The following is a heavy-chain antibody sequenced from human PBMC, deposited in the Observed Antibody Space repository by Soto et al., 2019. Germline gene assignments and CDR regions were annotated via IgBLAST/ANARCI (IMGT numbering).Heavy chain of an antibody. V-gene: IGHV5-51*01. CDR1: GYSFTSYW. CDR2: IYPGDSDT. J-gene: IGHJ4*02. D-gene: IGHD3-3*01. CDR3: ATSYYDFWSGYYRFVY. Sequence: GESLKISCKGSGYSFTSYWIGWVRQMPGKGLEWMGIIYPGDSDTRYSPSFQGQVTISADKSISTAYLQWSSLKASDTAMYYCATSYYDFWSGYYRFVYWGQGAMVTVYS.